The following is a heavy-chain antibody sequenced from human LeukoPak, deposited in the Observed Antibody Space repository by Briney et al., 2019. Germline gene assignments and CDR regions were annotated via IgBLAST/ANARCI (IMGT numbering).Heavy chain of an antibody. CDR1: GFTFTDFA. Sequence: PGGSLRLSCAASGFTFTDFAMNWVRQAPGKGLEWVSTISASGTITYYADSVKGRCTISRGYSKNTVYLQMNSLRAEDTAVYYCAYLGLSSDWNDVPGPQIDYWGQGTLVSVSS. CDR3: AYLGLSSDWNDVPGPQIDY. J-gene: IGHJ4*02. D-gene: IGHD1-1*01. CDR2: ISASGTIT. V-gene: IGHV3-23*01.